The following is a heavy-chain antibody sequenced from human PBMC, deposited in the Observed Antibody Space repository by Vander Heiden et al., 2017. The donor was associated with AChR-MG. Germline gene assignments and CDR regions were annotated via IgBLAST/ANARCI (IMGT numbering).Heavy chain of an antibody. Sequence: QVQLVQSGAEVKKPGASVKVSCEASGYTLTAYYMYWVRQAPGQGLEWMGWINPKTGDTKYAQKFQGRVTMTRDSSLSTGYMELSSLRSDDTAVYYCARGRGTTVADYWGPGILVTVSS. J-gene: IGHJ4*02. CDR1: GYTLTAYY. CDR2: INPKTGDT. D-gene: IGHD4-17*01. V-gene: IGHV1-2*02. CDR3: ARGRGTTVADY.